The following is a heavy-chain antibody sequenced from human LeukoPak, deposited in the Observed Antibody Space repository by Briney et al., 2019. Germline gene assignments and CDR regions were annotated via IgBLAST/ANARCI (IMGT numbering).Heavy chain of an antibody. CDR2: ISSSSSYI. J-gene: IGHJ3*02. CDR1: GFTFSSYS. V-gene: IGHV3-21*01. Sequence: GGSLRLSFAASGFTFSSYSMNWVRQAPGKGLEWVSSISSSSSYIYYADSVKGRFTISRDNAKNSLYLQMNSLRAEDTAVYYCAREVWDYVWGSYRYSAGNAFDIWGQGTMVTVSS. CDR3: AREVWDYVWGSYRYSAGNAFDI. D-gene: IGHD3-16*02.